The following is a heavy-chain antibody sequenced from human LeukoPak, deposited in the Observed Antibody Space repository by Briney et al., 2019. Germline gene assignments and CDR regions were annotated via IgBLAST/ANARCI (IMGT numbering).Heavy chain of an antibody. CDR1: GFTFSSYS. V-gene: IGHV3-48*01. CDR2: ISSSSSTI. Sequence: GGSLRLSCAASGFTFSSYSMNWVRQAPGKGLEWVSYISSSSSTIYYADSVKGRFTISRDNAKNSLYLQMNSLRAEDTAVYYCAGGTTVSNYYYYYMDVWGKGTTVTVSS. J-gene: IGHJ6*03. D-gene: IGHD4-17*01. CDR3: AGGTTVSNYYYYYMDV.